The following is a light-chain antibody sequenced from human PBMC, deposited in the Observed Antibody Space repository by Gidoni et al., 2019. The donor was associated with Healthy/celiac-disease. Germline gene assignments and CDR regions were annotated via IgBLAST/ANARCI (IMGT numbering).Light chain of an antibody. CDR3: QQYDNLLPLT. CDR2: DAS. V-gene: IGKV1-33*01. J-gene: IGKJ4*01. CDR1: QDISNY. Sequence: DIQMTQSPSSLSASVGDRVTITYQASQDISNYLNWYQQKPGKAPKLLIYDASNLETGVPSRFIGSGSGTDFTFTISSLQPEDIATYYCQQYDNLLPLTFGGGTKVEIK.